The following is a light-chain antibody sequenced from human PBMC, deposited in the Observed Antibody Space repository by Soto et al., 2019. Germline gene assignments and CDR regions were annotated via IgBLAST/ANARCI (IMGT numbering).Light chain of an antibody. CDR2: KAS. CDR3: QHYNSYSEA. V-gene: IGKV1D-8*03. Sequence: VIWMTQSPSLLSASTGDRXXXXXXMSQGISSYLAWYQQKPGKAPKLLIYKASTLKSGVPSRFSGSGSGTEFTLTISSLQPDDFATYYCQHYNSYSEAFGQGTKVDI. J-gene: IGKJ1*01. CDR1: QGISSY.